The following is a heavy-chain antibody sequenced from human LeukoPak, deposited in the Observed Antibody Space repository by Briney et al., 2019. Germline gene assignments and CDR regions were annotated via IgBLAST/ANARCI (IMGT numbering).Heavy chain of an antibody. CDR3: ARARGTYYDFWSGHLAGNWFDP. CDR2: INPNSGGT. J-gene: IGHJ5*02. CDR1: GYTFTGYY. V-gene: IGHV1-2*02. Sequence: GASVKVSCKASGYTFTGYYMHWVRQAPGQGLEWMGWINPNSGGTNYAQKFQGRVTMTRDTSISTAYMELSRLRSDDTAVYYCARARGTYYDFWSGHLAGNWFDPWGQGTLVTVSS. D-gene: IGHD3-3*01.